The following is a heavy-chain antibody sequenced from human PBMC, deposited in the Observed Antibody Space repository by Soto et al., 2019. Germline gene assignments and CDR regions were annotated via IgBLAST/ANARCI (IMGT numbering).Heavy chain of an antibody. D-gene: IGHD4-17*01. CDR1: GFAVSSNY. CDR2: IHSGGST. CDR3: AREPPFWDSVDYAGFEIQH. V-gene: IGHV3-66*01. Sequence: EVQLVESGGGLVQPGGSLRLSCAASGFAVSSNYMSWVSQAPGKGLEWVSVIHSGGSTYYADSVKGRFTISRDNSNNNQVYLQMNTLSAEDAAVYYCAREPPFWDSVDYAGFEIQHWGQGTLVIVSS. J-gene: IGHJ1*01.